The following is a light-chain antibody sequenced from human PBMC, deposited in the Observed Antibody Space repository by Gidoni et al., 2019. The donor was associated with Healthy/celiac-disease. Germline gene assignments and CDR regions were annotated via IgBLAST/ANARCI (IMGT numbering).Light chain of an antibody. V-gene: IGKV3-20*01. CDR1: QSVSSSY. Sequence: DIVLTQSPGTLSLSPGERATLSCRASQSVSSSYLAWYQQKPGQAPRLLIYGASSRATGIPDRFSGGGSGTDFTLTISRLEPEDFAVYYCQQYGSSRFTFGPGTKVDIK. CDR3: QQYGSSRFT. J-gene: IGKJ3*01. CDR2: GAS.